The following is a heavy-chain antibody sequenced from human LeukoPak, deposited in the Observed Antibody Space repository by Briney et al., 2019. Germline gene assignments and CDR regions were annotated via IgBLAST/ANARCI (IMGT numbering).Heavy chain of an antibody. CDR2: IMPLFNTA. CDR1: GGTFSNYS. CDR3: ARVDRYHYYLDV. V-gene: IGHV1-69*05. Sequence: AASVKVSCKASGGTFSNYSITWVRQAPGQGLEWMGGIMPLFNTANYAQQFQGRVTITTDESTSTAYMELSSLRFEDTAMYYCARVDRYHYYLDVWGKGTTVTVSS. J-gene: IGHJ6*03.